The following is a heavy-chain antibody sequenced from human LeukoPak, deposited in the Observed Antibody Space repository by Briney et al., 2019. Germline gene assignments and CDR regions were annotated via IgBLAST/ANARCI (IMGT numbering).Heavy chain of an antibody. Sequence: AGESLKISCQGSGYDFSKYYIGWVRQMPGGGLEWMAVFYPGNSIPTYSPSIQGQVTMSVDNSITTAYLQWSSLKASDTAMYYCARCTTWYSGVYWGQGTLVTVSS. CDR2: FYPGNSIP. CDR1: GYDFSKYY. D-gene: IGHD6-13*01. J-gene: IGHJ4*02. V-gene: IGHV5-51*01. CDR3: ARCTTWYSGVY.